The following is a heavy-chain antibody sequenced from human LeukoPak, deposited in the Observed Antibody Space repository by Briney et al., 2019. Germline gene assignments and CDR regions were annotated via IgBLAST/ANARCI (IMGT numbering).Heavy chain of an antibody. CDR3: LKDERRYSVY. Sequence: PGGSLRLSCSASGFTFSNYAMHWVRQAPGKGLEYVSAITSNGGTTYYADSVKGRFTISRDNSKNTLYLQMSSLRADDTAVYYCLKDERRYSVYWGQGTLVTVSS. J-gene: IGHJ4*02. CDR2: ITSNGGTT. D-gene: IGHD5/OR15-5a*01. V-gene: IGHV3-64D*06. CDR1: GFTFSNYA.